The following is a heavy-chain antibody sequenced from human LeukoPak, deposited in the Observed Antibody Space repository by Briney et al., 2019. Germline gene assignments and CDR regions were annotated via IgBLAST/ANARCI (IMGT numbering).Heavy chain of an antibody. D-gene: IGHD3-10*01. J-gene: IGHJ6*03. Sequence: SETLSLTCTVSGGSISSYYWSWIRQPAGKGLEWIGRIYTSGSTNYNPSLKSRVTMSVDTSKNQFSLKLSSVTAADTAVYYCASAMVRGDYYYYYYMDVWGKETTVTVSS. CDR3: ASAMVRGDYYYYYYMDV. CDR1: GGSISSYY. V-gene: IGHV4-4*07. CDR2: IYTSGST.